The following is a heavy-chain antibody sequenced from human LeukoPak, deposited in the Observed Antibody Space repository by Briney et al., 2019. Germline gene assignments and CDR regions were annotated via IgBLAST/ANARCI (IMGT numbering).Heavy chain of an antibody. D-gene: IGHD3-22*01. J-gene: IGHJ4*02. Sequence: PSETLSLTCTVSGGSISSYYWSWLRQPPGKGLEWIGYIYYSGSTNYNPSLTSRVTISVDTSKNQFSLTLSSVTAADTAVYYCARRDYYDSSGYYFPFDYWGQGTLVTVSS. CDR1: GGSISSYY. CDR2: IYYSGST. V-gene: IGHV4-59*08. CDR3: ARRDYYDSSGYYFPFDY.